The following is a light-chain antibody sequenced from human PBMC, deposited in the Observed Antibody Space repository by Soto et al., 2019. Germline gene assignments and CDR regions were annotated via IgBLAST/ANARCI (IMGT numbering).Light chain of an antibody. CDR2: EVT. V-gene: IGLV2-8*01. Sequence: ALTQPPSASGSPGQSLTISCTGTSSDVGGHNYVSWYQRHPGKAPKLIIFEVTKRPSGVPDRFSGSKSGNTATLTVSGLQAEDEAEYHCSSFAGNNNLVFGTGTKVTVL. CDR3: SSFAGNNNLV. J-gene: IGLJ1*01. CDR1: SSDVGGHNY.